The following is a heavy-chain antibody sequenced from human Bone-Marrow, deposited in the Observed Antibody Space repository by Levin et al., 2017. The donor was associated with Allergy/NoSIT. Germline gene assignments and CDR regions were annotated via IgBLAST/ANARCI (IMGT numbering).Heavy chain of an antibody. J-gene: IGHJ4*02. D-gene: IGHD3-22*01. V-gene: IGHV1-2*02. CDR2: INPDTGDT. CDR3: ASVINHSDHIGYLPTLDY. CDR1: GYPFRDHY. Sequence: GGSLRLSCQASGYPFRDHYIHWVRQAPGQGLEWMGWINPDTGDTNYGQKFQGRVTMTRHTSISTAYMELTGLRSDDTATYYCASVINHSDHIGYLPTLDYWGQGTLITVSS.